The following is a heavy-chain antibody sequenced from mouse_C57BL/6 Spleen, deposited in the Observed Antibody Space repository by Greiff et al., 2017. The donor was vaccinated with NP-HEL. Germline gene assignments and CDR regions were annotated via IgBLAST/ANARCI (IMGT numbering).Heavy chain of an antibody. Sequence: VQLQQPGTELVKPGASVKLSCKASGYTFTDYNMDWVKQSHGKSLEWIGDINPNNGGTIYNQKFKGKATLTVDKSSSTAYMELRSLTSEDTAVYYCARWRYGYGSSYEYFDYWGQGTTLTVSS. D-gene: IGHD1-1*01. CDR3: ARWRYGYGSSYEYFDY. J-gene: IGHJ2*01. V-gene: IGHV1-18*01. CDR2: INPNNGGT. CDR1: GYTFTDYN.